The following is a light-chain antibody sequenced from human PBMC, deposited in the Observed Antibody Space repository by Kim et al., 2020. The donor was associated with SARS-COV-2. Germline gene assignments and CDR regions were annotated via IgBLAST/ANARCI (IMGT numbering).Light chain of an antibody. J-gene: IGKJ2*01. CDR2: GAS. CDR1: QSIGNN. Sequence: SPGERAPLYCRASQSIGNNLAWYQQKPGQAPKLLIYGASTRATGLPARFSGSGSGTHFTLTISSLQSEDLAVYYCQQYNNWPLYSFGQGTKLEI. V-gene: IGKV3-15*01. CDR3: QQYNNWPLYS.